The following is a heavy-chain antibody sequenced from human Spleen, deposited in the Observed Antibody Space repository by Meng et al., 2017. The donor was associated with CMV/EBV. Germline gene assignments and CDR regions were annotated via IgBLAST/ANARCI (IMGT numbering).Heavy chain of an antibody. CDR2: IYYNGNT. D-gene: IGHD4-11*01. J-gene: IGHJ5*02. CDR1: GGSMSRGTYH. Sequence: LPCTVSGGSMSRGTYHWAWIRQPPGKGLEWIGSIYYNGNTFYNPSLKSRVTISGDTSKNQFSLKVNSLTAADTAVYYCALTTDNWFDPWGHGILVTVSS. V-gene: IGHV4-39*07. CDR3: ALTTDNWFDP.